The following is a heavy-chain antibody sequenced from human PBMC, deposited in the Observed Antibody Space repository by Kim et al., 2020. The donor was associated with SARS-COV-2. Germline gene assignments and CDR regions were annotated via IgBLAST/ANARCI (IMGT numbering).Heavy chain of an antibody. J-gene: IGHJ3*02. V-gene: IGHV3-11*01. D-gene: IGHD6-13*01. CDR3: AREGVAAAGTNAFDI. Sequence: DSVKGLFTISRDNAKNSLFLQVNSLRAEDTAVYYCAREGVAAAGTNAFDIWGQGTMVTVSS.